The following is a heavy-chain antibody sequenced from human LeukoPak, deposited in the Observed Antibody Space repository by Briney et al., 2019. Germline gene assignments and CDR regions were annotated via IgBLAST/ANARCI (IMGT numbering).Heavy chain of an antibody. D-gene: IGHD3-22*01. J-gene: IGHJ4*02. CDR2: MNPNSGNT. V-gene: IGHV1-8*02. CDR1: GYTFTSYG. CDR3: ATNYYDSSGYYYLLWY. Sequence: ASVKVSFKASGYTFTSYGISWVRQAPGQGLEWMGWMNPNSGNTGYAQKFQGRVTMTRNTSISTAYMELSSLRSEDTAVYYCATNYYDSSGYYYLLWYWGQGTLVTVSS.